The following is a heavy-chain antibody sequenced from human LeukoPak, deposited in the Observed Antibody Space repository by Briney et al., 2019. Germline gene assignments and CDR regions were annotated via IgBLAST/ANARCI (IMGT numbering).Heavy chain of an antibody. Sequence: KPSETLSLTCTVSGYSITSGYNWAWIRQPPGKVLEWIGSIYHSGSAYYNPSLKSRVTISVDTSKNQFSLKLSSVPAADTAVYYCVRYCSSTTCYTRAVDYWGQGTLVTVSS. J-gene: IGHJ4*02. V-gene: IGHV4-38-2*02. CDR3: VRYCSSTTCYTRAVDY. D-gene: IGHD2-2*02. CDR2: IYHSGSA. CDR1: GYSITSGYN.